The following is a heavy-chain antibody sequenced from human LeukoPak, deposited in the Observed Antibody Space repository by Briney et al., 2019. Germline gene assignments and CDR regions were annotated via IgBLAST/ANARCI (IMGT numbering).Heavy chain of an antibody. V-gene: IGHV4-4*02. Sequence: SGTLSLTCAVSGGSISSSNWWSWVRQPPGKGLEWIGEIYHSGSTNYNPSLKSRVTISVDKSKNQFSLKLSSVTAADTAVYYCARRSMPLRTWFLVWGQGTMVTVSS. CDR2: IYHSGST. CDR3: ARRSMPLRTWFLV. D-gene: IGHD2/OR15-2a*01. J-gene: IGHJ3*01. CDR1: GGSISSSNW.